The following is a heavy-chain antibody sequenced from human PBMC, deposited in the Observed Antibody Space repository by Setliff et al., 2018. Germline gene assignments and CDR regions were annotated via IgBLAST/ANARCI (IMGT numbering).Heavy chain of an antibody. CDR1: GGSFSGYY. J-gene: IGHJ6*03. CDR2: INHSGST. D-gene: IGHD3-10*01. CDR3: ARDSSGSYYNVYYYYYYYMDV. V-gene: IGHV4-34*01. Sequence: KPSETLSLTCAVYGGSFSGYYWSWIRQPPGKGLEWIGEINHSGSTNYNPSLKSRVTISVDTSRNQFSLKLNSVTAADTAVYFCARDSSGSYYNVYYYYYYYMDVWGKGTTV.